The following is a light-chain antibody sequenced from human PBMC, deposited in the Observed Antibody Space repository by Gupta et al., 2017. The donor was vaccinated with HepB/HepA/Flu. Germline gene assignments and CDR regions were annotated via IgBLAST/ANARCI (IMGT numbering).Light chain of an antibody. CDR1: SSNLGAAYD. CDR3: QSYDDRLSGLV. Sequence: QSVLTQPPSVSVAPGQRVTFLCTGSSSNLGAAYDVHWYQHCPGTSPNLLIYGNNNRPSGVHDRFSGSKSDTSASLAITRLQAEDEADYYCQSYDDRLSGLVFGGGTKLTVL. J-gene: IGLJ2*01. V-gene: IGLV1-40*01. CDR2: GNN.